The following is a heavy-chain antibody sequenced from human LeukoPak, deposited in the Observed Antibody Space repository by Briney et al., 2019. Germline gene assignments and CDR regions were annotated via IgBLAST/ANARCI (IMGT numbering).Heavy chain of an antibody. D-gene: IGHD7-27*01. J-gene: IGHJ4*02. CDR2: IRGSGSRM. CDR3: ARDDNWGFDY. Sequence: GGSLRLSCAASGFAFSDYSINWVRQAPGKGLEWVANIRGSGSRMGSGNYYAGSVKGRFTISRDNAKNSLYLQMNSLRAEDTAFYYCARDDNWGFDYWGQGALVTVSS. V-gene: IGHV3-21*05. CDR1: GFAFSDYS.